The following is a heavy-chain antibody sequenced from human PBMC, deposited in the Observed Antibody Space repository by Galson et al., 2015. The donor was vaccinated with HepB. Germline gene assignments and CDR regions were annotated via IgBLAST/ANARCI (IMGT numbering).Heavy chain of an antibody. D-gene: IGHD3-22*01. Sequence: SLRLSCAASGFTFSSYSMNWVRQAPGKGLEWASYISSSSSTIYYADSVKGRFTISRDNAKNSLYLQMNSLRDEDTAVYYCARGPPITMIVVVITTPWAPIDYWGQGTLVTVSS. V-gene: IGHV3-48*02. CDR2: ISSSSSTI. CDR3: ARGPPITMIVVVITTPWAPIDY. J-gene: IGHJ4*02. CDR1: GFTFSSYS.